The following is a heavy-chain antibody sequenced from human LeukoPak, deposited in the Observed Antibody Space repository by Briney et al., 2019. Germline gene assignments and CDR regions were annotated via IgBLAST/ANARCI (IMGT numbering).Heavy chain of an antibody. V-gene: IGHV4-59*01. CDR3: ARYDSGSYLFDY. D-gene: IGHD1-26*01. Sequence: PSETLSLTCTVSGGSISSYYWSWIRQPPGKGLEWIGYIYYSGSTIYNPSLQSRVTISVDTSKNQFSLKLTSVTAADTAVYYCARYDSGSYLFDYWGQGTLVTVSS. CDR1: GGSISSYY. CDR2: IYYSGST. J-gene: IGHJ4*02.